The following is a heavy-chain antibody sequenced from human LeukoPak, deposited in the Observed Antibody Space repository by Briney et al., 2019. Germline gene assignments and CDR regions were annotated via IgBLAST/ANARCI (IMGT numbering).Heavy chain of an antibody. CDR1: GFTFSSYE. CDR2: ISSSGSTI. J-gene: IGHJ4*02. V-gene: IGHV3-48*03. D-gene: IGHD3-10*01. Sequence: PGGSLRLSCAASGFTFSSYEMNWVRQAPGKGLEWVPYISSSGSTIYYADSVKGRFTISRDNAKNSLYLQMNSLRAEDTAVYYCARDRNYYGSGSYSDYWGQGTLVTVSS. CDR3: ARDRNYYGSGSYSDY.